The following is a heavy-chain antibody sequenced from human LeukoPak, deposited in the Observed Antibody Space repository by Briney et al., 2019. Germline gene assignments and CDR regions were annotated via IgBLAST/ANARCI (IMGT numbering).Heavy chain of an antibody. D-gene: IGHD3-10*01. CDR1: GFTFSSYS. V-gene: IGHV3-48*04. Sequence: GGSLRLSCAASGFTFSSYSMNWVRQAPGKGLEWVSYISSSSSTIYYADSVKGRFTISRDNAKNSLFLQMNSLRAEDTAVYFCARDAYYGSGRYDYWGQGTLVTVSS. J-gene: IGHJ4*02. CDR3: ARDAYYGSGRYDY. CDR2: ISSSSSTI.